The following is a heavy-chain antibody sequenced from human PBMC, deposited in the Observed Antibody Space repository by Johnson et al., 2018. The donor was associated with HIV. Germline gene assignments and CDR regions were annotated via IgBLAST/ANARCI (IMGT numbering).Heavy chain of an antibody. CDR1: GLNFSDYG. CDR3: AKGSLVGPNDAFDI. Sequence: VYLVESGGGVVQPGRSVRLSCAASGLNFSDYGMHWVRQAPGKGLEWVASIKQDGSEKYYVDSVKGRFTISRDNSKNTLYLQMISLRTEDTAVYYCAKGSLVGPNDAFDIWGQGTMVTVSS. J-gene: IGHJ3*02. CDR2: IKQDGSEK. V-gene: IGHV3-7*01. D-gene: IGHD3-16*02.